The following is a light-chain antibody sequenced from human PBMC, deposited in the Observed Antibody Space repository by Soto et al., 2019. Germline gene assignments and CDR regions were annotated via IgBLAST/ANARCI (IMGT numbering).Light chain of an antibody. CDR1: QTVSSNF. CDR2: GAS. V-gene: IGKV3-20*01. CDR3: QQYGTSPAT. Sequence: IVFTQSPGTLSLSPGDRATLSCSASQTVSSNFLAWYQQRPAQAPSLLIHGASTRATGITDRFSGSVSGTDFTLIISGLEPEDFAVYYCQQYGTSPATFGQGTKVDIK. J-gene: IGKJ1*01.